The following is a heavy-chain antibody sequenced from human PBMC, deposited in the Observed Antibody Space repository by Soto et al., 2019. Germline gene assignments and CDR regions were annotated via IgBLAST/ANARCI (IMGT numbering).Heavy chain of an antibody. J-gene: IGHJ4*02. CDR1: GGSISSSSYY. V-gene: IGHV4-39*01. CDR3: PITMVRGVIGFDY. CDR2: IYYSGST. D-gene: IGHD3-10*01. Sequence: ETLSLTCTVSGGSISSSSYYWGWIRQPPGKGLEWIGSIYYSGSTYYNPSLKSRVTISVDTSKNQFSLKLSSVTAADTAVYYCPITMVRGVIGFDYWGQGTLVTVSS.